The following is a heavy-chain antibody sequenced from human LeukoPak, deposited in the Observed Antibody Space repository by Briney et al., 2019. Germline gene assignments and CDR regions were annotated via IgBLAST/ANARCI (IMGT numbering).Heavy chain of an antibody. V-gene: IGHV4-34*01. D-gene: IGHD6-13*01. CDR3: ARVPGIAAARRWFDP. CDR2: INHSGST. J-gene: IGHJ5*02. Sequence: SETLSLTCAVYGGSLSDYYWSWIRQPPGKGLEWIGEINHSGSTNYNPSLKSRVTISVDTSKNQFSLKLSSVTAADTAVYYCARVPGIAAARRWFDPWGQGTLVTVSS. CDR1: GGSLSDYY.